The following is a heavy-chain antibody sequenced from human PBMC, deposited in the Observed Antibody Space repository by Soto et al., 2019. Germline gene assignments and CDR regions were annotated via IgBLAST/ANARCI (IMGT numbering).Heavy chain of an antibody. CDR2: ISAYNGTA. J-gene: IGHJ5*02. CDR1: GYTFTSYG. CDR3: ARGRGGSWNWFDP. D-gene: IGHD2-15*01. Sequence: ASVKVSCKASGYTFTSYGISWVRQAPGQGLEWMGWISAYNGTANYAQKFQCRVTITADESTSTAYMELSSLRSEDTAVYYCARGRGGSWNWFDPWGQGTQVTVSS. V-gene: IGHV1-18*04.